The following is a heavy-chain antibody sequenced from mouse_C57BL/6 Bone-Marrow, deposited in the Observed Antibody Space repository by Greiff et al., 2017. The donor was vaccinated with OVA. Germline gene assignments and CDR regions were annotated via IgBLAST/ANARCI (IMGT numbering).Heavy chain of an antibody. D-gene: IGHD1-1*01. CDR1: GFNIKDDY. Sequence: DVQLQESGAELVRPGASVKLSCTASGFNIKDDYMHWVKQRPEQGLEWIGWLDPENGDTEYDSKFTGKATITADTSSHTAYLQLSILTSDDTAVYYCSTYYYCCGMDYWGQGTSLTVSS. CDR2: LDPENGDT. CDR3: STYYYCCGMDY. J-gene: IGHJ2*02. V-gene: IGHV14-4*01.